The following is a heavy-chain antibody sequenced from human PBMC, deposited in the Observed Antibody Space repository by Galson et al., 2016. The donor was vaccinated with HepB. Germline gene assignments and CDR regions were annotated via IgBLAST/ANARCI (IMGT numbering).Heavy chain of an antibody. CDR1: GFTVGNNY. Sequence: SLRLSCAASGFTVGNNYMSWIRQAPGKGLGWVSYISSSGSTIYYADSVKGRFTISRDNAKNSLYLQMNSLRAEDTAVYYCARDLSSGYYDSSGYYYYYYGMDVWGQGTTVTVSS. V-gene: IGHV3-11*01. CDR3: ARDLSSGYYDSSGYYYYYYGMDV. D-gene: IGHD3-22*01. J-gene: IGHJ6*02. CDR2: ISSSGSTI.